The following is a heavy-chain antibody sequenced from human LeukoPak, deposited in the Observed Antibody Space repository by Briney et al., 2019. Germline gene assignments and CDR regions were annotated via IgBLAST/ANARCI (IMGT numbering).Heavy chain of an antibody. V-gene: IGHV4-39*07. CDR1: GGSISSSSYY. Sequence: SETLSLTCTVSGGSISSSSYYWGWIRRRPGKGLEWIGSIYYSGSTNYNPSLKSRVTISVDTSKNQFSLKLSSVTAADTAVYYCARRPTSGSYFGPFDYWGQGTLVTVSS. CDR3: ARRPTSGSYFGPFDY. CDR2: IYYSGST. D-gene: IGHD1-26*01. J-gene: IGHJ4*02.